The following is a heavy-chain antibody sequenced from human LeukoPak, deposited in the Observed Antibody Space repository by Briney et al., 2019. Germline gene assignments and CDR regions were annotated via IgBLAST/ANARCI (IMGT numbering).Heavy chain of an antibody. D-gene: IGHD3-10*01. J-gene: IGHJ4*02. CDR1: GGSISSYY. V-gene: IGHV4-59*01. CDR3: ARFYGPGSSVDY. CDR2: IYYSGST. Sequence: SETLSLTCTVSGGSISSYYWSWIRQPPGKGLEWIGYIYYSGSTNYNPSLKSRVTISVDTSKNQFSLKLSSVTAADTAVYYCARFYGPGSSVDYWGQGTLVTVSS.